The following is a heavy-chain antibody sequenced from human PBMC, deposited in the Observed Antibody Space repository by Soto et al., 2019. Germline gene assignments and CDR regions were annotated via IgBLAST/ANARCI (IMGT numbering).Heavy chain of an antibody. CDR3: ARGPKRYFDWFRRANDY. Sequence: EVQLVESGGGLVKPGGSLRLSCAASGFTFSSYSMNWVRQAPGKGLEWVSSISSSSSYIYYADSVKGRFTISRDNAKNSLYLQMNSLRAEDTAVYYCARGPKRYFDWFRRANDYWGQGTLVTVSS. V-gene: IGHV3-21*01. J-gene: IGHJ4*02. CDR1: GFTFSSYS. D-gene: IGHD3-9*01. CDR2: ISSSSSYI.